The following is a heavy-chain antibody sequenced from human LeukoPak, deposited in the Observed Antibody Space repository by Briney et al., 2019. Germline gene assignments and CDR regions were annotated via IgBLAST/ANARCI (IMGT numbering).Heavy chain of an antibody. D-gene: IGHD6-19*01. CDR3: ARRVSSGWYWDY. Sequence: GASVKVSCKASGYTFTSYHMHWVRLAPGQGLEWMGIINPSSGRTTYAQKFQDRVTMTRDTSTSIVYMELSSLRSEDTAVYYCARRVSSGWYWDYWGQGTLVTVSS. CDR2: INPSSGRT. J-gene: IGHJ4*02. CDR1: GYTFTSYH. V-gene: IGHV1-46*01.